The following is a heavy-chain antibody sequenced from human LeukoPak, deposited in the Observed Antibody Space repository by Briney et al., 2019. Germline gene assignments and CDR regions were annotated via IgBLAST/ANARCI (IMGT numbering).Heavy chain of an antibody. CDR2: IIPIFGTA. V-gene: IGHV1-69*05. Sequence: SVKVSCKASGGTFSSYATSWVRQAPGQGLEWMGGIIPIFGTANYAQKFQGRVTITTDESTSTAYMELSSLRSEDTAVYYCARARYCSGGSCYYEGYYYYYMDVWGKGTTVTVSS. J-gene: IGHJ6*03. D-gene: IGHD2-15*01. CDR3: ARARYCSGGSCYYEGYYYYYMDV. CDR1: GGTFSSYA.